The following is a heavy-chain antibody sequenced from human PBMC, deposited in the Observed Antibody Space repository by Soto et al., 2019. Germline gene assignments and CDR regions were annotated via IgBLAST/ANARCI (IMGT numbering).Heavy chain of an antibody. Sequence: QVQLVQSGAEVKKPGSSVKVSCKASGGTFSSYAISWVRQAPGQGLEWMGGIIPIFGTANYAQKFQGRVTITADDSTSTAYMELSSLRSEDTAVYYWASALWFGELLPHQSGSHHYYYAGMDVWGQGTTVTVSS. D-gene: IGHD3-10*01. J-gene: IGHJ6*02. CDR1: GGTFSSYA. CDR2: IIPIFGTA. CDR3: ASALWFGELLPHQSGSHHYYYAGMDV. V-gene: IGHV1-69*12.